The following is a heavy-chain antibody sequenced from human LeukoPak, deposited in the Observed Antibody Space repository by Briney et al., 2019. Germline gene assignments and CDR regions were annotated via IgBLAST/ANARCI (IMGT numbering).Heavy chain of an antibody. D-gene: IGHD3/OR15-3a*01. CDR2: ISASGDSS. CDR3: AKGTSPLGAFDY. CDR1: GFTFSSYA. Sequence: PGGSLRLSCAASGFTFSSYAMSWVRQAPGKGLEWVSAISASGDSSYCADSVKGRFTSSRDNSKNTLYLQMNSLIAEDTAIYYCAKGTSPLGAFDYWGQGTLVTVSS. V-gene: IGHV3-23*01. J-gene: IGHJ4*02.